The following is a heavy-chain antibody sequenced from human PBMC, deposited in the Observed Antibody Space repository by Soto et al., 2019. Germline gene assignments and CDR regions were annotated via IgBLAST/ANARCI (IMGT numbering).Heavy chain of an antibody. Sequence: SQTLSLTCAISGDSVSSNSAAWNWIRQSPSRGLEWLGRTYCRSKWYNDYAVSVKSRITINPDTSKNQFSLQLNSVTPEDTAVYYCASNSWYPEGDWFDPWGQGTLVTVSS. CDR1: GDSVSSNSAA. CDR2: TYCRSKWYN. D-gene: IGHD6-13*01. V-gene: IGHV6-1*01. CDR3: ASNSWYPEGDWFDP. J-gene: IGHJ5*02.